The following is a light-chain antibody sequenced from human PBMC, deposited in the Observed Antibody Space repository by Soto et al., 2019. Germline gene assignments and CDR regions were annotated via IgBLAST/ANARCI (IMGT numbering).Light chain of an antibody. J-gene: IGKJ1*01. CDR1: QRVSGGF. V-gene: IGKV3D-20*01. CDR3: QQYGSSPS. Sequence: DIVLTQSPATLSLSPGERSTLYCGASQRVSGGFLAWYQQKPGLAPRLILYDTSFRATGIPDTLSGSGSGTDFTLTISRLEPEDFAVYYCQQYGSSPSFGQGTKVDIK. CDR2: DTS.